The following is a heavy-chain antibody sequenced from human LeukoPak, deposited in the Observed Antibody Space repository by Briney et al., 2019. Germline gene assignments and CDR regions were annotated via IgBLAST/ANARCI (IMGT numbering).Heavy chain of an antibody. CDR2: IIPIFGTT. V-gene: IGHV1-69*01. Sequence: SVTVSFKASGGTFITNAISWVRQAPGQGLEWMGGIIPIFGTTNYAQKFQGRVTITADESTSTAYMELSSLKSDDTAVYYCARGSGSYYFYYFQYWGQGTLVTVSS. J-gene: IGHJ4*02. D-gene: IGHD1-26*01. CDR3: ARGSGSYYFYYFQY. CDR1: GGTFITNA.